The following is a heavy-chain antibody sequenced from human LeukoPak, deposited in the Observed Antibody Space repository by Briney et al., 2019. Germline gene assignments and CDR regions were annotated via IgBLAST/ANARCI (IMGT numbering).Heavy chain of an antibody. CDR3: GKERYGSSSVVDY. CDR1: GFTVSSNY. D-gene: IGHD6-6*01. Sequence: SGGSLRLSCAASGFTVSSNYMSWVRQAPGKGLEWVSVIYSGGSTYYADSVKGRFTISRDNSKNTLYLQMNSLRAEDTAVYYCGKERYGSSSVVDYWGHGTLVTVSS. J-gene: IGHJ4*01. V-gene: IGHV3-53*01. CDR2: IYSGGST.